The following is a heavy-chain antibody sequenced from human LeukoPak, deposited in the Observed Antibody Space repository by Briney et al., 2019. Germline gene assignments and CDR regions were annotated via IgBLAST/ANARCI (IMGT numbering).Heavy chain of an antibody. V-gene: IGHV4-38-2*02. D-gene: IGHD6-13*01. CDR3: ARGYSRPV. CDR1: GYSISSGYY. Sequence: SETLSLTCTVSGYSISSGYYWGWIRQPPGKGLEWIGSIYHSGSTNYNPSLKSRVTISVDTSKNQFSLKLSSVTAADTAVYYCARGYSRPVWGQGTLVTVSS. CDR2: IYHSGST. J-gene: IGHJ4*02.